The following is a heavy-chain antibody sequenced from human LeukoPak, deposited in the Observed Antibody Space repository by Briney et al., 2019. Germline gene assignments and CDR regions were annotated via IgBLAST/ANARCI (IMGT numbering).Heavy chain of an antibody. D-gene: IGHD5-18*01. CDR1: GFTVSSNY. J-gene: IGHJ4*02. CDR2: IYSGGST. CDR3: ARGDTALQSDYFDY. Sequence: GGSLRLSCAASGFTVSSNYMSWVRQAPGKGLEWVSVIYSGGSTYYADSVKGRFTISRDNSKNTLYLQMNSLRAEDTAVYYCARGDTALQSDYFDYWSQGTLVTVSS. V-gene: IGHV3-53*01.